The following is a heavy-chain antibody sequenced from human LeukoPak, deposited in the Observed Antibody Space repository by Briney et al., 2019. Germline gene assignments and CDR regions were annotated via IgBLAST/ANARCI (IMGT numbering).Heavy chain of an antibody. CDR2: IYSGGST. CDR1: GFTVSTYY. CDR3: ARVLGYCTSTTCLQPFDY. V-gene: IGHV3-53*01. Sequence: GGSLRLSCAASGFTVSTYYMTWVRQAPGKGLECVSVIYSGGSTYYADSVKGRFTVSRDNSKNTLYLQMNSLRAEDTAMYYCARVLGYCTSTTCLQPFDYWGQGTLVTVSS. D-gene: IGHD2-2*01. J-gene: IGHJ4*02.